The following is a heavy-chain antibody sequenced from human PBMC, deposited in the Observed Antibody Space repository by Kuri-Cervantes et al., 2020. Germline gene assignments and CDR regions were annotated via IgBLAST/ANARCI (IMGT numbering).Heavy chain of an antibody. CDR1: GFTFSSYG. J-gene: IGHJ4*02. D-gene: IGHD3-3*01. CDR2: IYSGGST. CDR3: ATGDGVLGFLGY. V-gene: IGHV3-NL1*01. Sequence: GEPLKISCAASGFTFSSYGMHWVRQAPGKGLEWVAVIYSGGSTYYADSVKGRFTISRDNSKNTLYLQMNSLRAEDTAVYYCATGDGVLGFLGYWGQGTLVTVSS.